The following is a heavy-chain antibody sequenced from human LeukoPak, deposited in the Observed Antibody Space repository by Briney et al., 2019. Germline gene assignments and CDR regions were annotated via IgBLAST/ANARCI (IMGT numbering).Heavy chain of an antibody. D-gene: IGHD3-3*01. CDR2: IYYSGST. V-gene: IGHV4-39*07. Sequence: SETLSLTCTVSGGSISSSSYYWGWIRQPPGKELEWIGSIYYSGSTYYNPSLKSRVTISVDTSKNQFSLKLSSVTAADTAVYYCARVPLGYYDFWSGYLTGYYYYMDVWGKGTTVTVSS. CDR3: ARVPLGYYDFWSGYLTGYYYYMDV. CDR1: GGSISSSSYY. J-gene: IGHJ6*03.